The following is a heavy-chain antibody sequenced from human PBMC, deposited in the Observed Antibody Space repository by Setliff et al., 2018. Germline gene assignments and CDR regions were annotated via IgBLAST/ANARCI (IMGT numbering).Heavy chain of an antibody. Sequence: SETLSLTCAVYGGSFTDHFWSWIRQPPGKGLEWIGNIHYSGSTYYNPSLKSRLTIYVDTSKRQFSLSLSSVTAADTAVHYCARMATGDSGEHWHFGLWGRGTLVTVS. J-gene: IGHJ2*01. CDR1: GGSFTDHF. CDR3: ARMATGDSGEHWHFGL. CDR2: IHYSGST. V-gene: IGHV4-34*01. D-gene: IGHD4-17*01.